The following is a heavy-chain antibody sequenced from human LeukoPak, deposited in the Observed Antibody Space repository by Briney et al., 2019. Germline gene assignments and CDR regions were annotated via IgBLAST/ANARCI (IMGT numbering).Heavy chain of an antibody. J-gene: IGHJ6*02. CDR2: ISSSGSTI. CDR3: ARDQSYNWNDHYYYYGMDV. CDR1: GFTFSDYY. D-gene: IGHD1-20*01. V-gene: IGHV3-11*01. Sequence: GGSLRLSCAASGFTFSDYYMSWIRQAPGKGLEWVSYISSSGSTIYYADSVKGRFTISRDNAKNSLYLQMNSLRAEDTAVYYCARDQSYNWNDHYYYYGMDVWGQGTTVTVSS.